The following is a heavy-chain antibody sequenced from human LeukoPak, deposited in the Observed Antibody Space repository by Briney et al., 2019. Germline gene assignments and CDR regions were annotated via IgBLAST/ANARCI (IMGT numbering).Heavy chain of an antibody. D-gene: IGHD6-13*01. Sequence: SETLSLTCTVSGGSISSYYWSWIRQPAGKGLEWIGRIYTSGSTNYNASLKSRVTMSVDTSKNQFSLKLSSVTAADTAVYYCARGLIAAAGTTYYFDYWGQGTLVTVSS. CDR2: IYTSGST. V-gene: IGHV4-4*07. CDR3: ARGLIAAAGTTYYFDY. J-gene: IGHJ4*02. CDR1: GGSISSYY.